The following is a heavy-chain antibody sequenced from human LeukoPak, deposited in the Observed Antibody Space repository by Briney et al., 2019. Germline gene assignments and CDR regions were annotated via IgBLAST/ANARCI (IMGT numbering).Heavy chain of an antibody. V-gene: IGHV3-49*04. CDR3: TRSGVRATTWYFDY. D-gene: IGHD3-10*01. CDR2: IRCRGYGMTP. J-gene: IGHJ4*02. CDR1: GFTFGDYA. Sequence: GRSLRLSCTTSGFTFGDYAMNWVRQAPGKGLEWVGFIRCRGYGMTPAYAASVKGRFTICRDDSKTVAYLQMNSMKTDDTAVYYCTRSGVRATTWYFDYSGEGTLATVSS.